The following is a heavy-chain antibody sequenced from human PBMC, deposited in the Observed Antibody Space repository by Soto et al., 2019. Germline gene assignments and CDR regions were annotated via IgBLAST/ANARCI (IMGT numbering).Heavy chain of an antibody. CDR1: GLTFRSYG. CDR3: ASYYYHSSGYYHYFDY. Sequence: EVQLLEAGGGLVRPGGSLRGSRAASGLTFRSYGMSWVRQAPGKGPDWVSGIRGSGGSTYYADSVKGRFTISRDNSKNTVYRQMNSLRAADTASYYFASYYYHSSGYYHYFDYGGQGPLVTVSS. J-gene: IGHJ4*02. D-gene: IGHD3-22*01. V-gene: IGHV3-23*01. CDR2: IRGSGGST.